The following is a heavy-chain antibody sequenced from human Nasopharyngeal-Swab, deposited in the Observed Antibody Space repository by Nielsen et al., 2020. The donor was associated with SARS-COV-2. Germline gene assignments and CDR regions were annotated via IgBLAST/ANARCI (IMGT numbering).Heavy chain of an antibody. CDR2: MSNDGTNE. V-gene: IGHV3-30-3*01. CDR3: ARDRESIFWSGYSFDY. Sequence: GGSPRLSCVASGFSFSSYSMHWVRQAPGKGLEWVAVMSNDGTNEYYVDSVKGRFSISRDNSKDTVYLQMASLKPEDTAVYYCARDRESIFWSGYSFDYWGQGILVTVSS. CDR1: GFSFSSYS. J-gene: IGHJ4*02. D-gene: IGHD3/OR15-3a*01.